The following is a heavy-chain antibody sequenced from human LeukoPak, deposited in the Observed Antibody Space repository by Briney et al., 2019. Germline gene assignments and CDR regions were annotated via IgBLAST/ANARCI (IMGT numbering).Heavy chain of an antibody. CDR1: GFTFSSYE. V-gene: IGHV3-48*03. CDR3: ASSSWYALDY. CDR2: ISSSGSTM. Sequence: PGGSLRLSCAASGFTFSSYEMNWVRQAPGKGLEWISYISSSGSTMYYADSVKGRFTISRDNAKNSLYLQMNSLRAEDTAIYYCASSSWYALDYWGQGTLVTVCS. D-gene: IGHD6-13*01. J-gene: IGHJ4*02.